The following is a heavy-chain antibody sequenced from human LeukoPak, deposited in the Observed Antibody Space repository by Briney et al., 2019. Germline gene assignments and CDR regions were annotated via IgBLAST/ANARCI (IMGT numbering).Heavy chain of an antibody. Sequence: ASVKVSCKASGYTFTGYYMHWVRQAPGQGLEWMGWINPNSGDTNYAQKFQGWVTMTRDTSISTVYMELSRLRSDDTAVYYCARQSRREGAVADVDYWGQGTLVTVSS. D-gene: IGHD6-19*01. CDR2: INPNSGDT. V-gene: IGHV1-2*04. CDR1: GYTFTGYY. CDR3: ARQSRREGAVADVDY. J-gene: IGHJ4*02.